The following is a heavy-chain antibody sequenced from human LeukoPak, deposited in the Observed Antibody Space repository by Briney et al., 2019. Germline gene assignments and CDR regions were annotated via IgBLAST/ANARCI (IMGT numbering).Heavy chain of an antibody. V-gene: IGHV4-38-2*02. CDR3: ARDTYGSGSYPRFDP. Sequence: PSETLSLTCAVSGYSISSGYYSGWIRQPPGKGLEWFGSIYHSGSTYYDPSLKSQVSVSVDTSKNEFSLKLSSVTAADTAVYYCARDTYGSGSYPRFDPWGQGTLVTVSS. CDR1: GYSISSGYY. J-gene: IGHJ5*02. D-gene: IGHD3-10*01. CDR2: IYHSGST.